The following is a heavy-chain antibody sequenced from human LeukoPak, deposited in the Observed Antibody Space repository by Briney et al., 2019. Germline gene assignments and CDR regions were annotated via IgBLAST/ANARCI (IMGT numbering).Heavy chain of an antibody. CDR3: ARGWPAGRTFFDY. D-gene: IGHD2/OR15-2a*01. V-gene: IGHV3-21*04. CDR2: ISSSSSFR. CDR1: GFTFSSYS. Sequence: GGSLRLSCAASGFTFSSYSMNWVRQAPGKGLEWVSYISSSSSFRFYADSVRGRFTISRDNAKNSLYLQMNSLRAEDTALYYCARGWPAGRTFFDYWGQGTLVTVSS. J-gene: IGHJ4*02.